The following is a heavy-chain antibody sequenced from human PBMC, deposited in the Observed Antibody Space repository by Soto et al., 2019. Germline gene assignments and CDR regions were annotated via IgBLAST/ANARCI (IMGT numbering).Heavy chain of an antibody. CDR2: ISAYNGNT. Sequence: QVQLVQSGAEVKKPGASEKVSCKASGDTFTSYNITWVRQAPGQGLEWMGWISAYNGNTNYAQKLQGRGTMTTATSTSTAYMELRSLRSDDTAVYYRARDSPPPREWGQGPLVTVSS. J-gene: IGHJ4*02. CDR1: GDTFTSYN. V-gene: IGHV1-18*01. D-gene: IGHD6-6*01. CDR3: ARDSPPPRE.